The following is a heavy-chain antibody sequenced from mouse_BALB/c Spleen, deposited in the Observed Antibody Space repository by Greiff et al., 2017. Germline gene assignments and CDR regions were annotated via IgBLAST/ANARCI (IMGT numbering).Heavy chain of an antibody. CDR1: GYTFTNYW. Sequence: QVQLQQSGAELVRPGTSVKISCKASGYTFTNYWLGWVKQRPGHGLEWIGDIYPGGGYTNYNEKFKGKATLTADTSSSTAYMQLSSLTSEDSAVYFCARFFYDRNYYAMDYWGQGTSVTVSS. CDR3: ARFFYDRNYYAMDY. D-gene: IGHD2-12*01. V-gene: IGHV1-63*02. CDR2: IYPGGGYT. J-gene: IGHJ4*01.